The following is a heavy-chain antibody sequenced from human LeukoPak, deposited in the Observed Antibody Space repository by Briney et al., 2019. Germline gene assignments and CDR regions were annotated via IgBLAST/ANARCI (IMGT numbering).Heavy chain of an antibody. Sequence: HPGGSLRLSCAASGFTFSSYGMHWVRQAPGKGLEWVAVISYDGSNKYYADSVKGRFTISRDNSKNTLYLQMNSLRAEDTAVYYCARGRYCSGDNCYSSCDYWGQGTLVTVSS. CDR2: ISYDGSNK. J-gene: IGHJ4*02. CDR3: ARGRYCSGDNCYSSCDY. CDR1: GFTFSSYG. V-gene: IGHV3-30*03. D-gene: IGHD2-15*01.